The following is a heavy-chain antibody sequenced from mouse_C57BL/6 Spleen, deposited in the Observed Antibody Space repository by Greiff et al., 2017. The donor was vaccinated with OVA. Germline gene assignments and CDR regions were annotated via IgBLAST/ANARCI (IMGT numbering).Heavy chain of an antibody. CDR3: APITTVVATRDFDD. J-gene: IGHJ2*01. D-gene: IGHD1-1*01. CDR1: GFNIKNTY. V-gene: IGHV14-3*01. Sequence: VQLQQSVAELVRPGASVKLSCTASGFNIKNTYMHWVKQRPEQGLEWIGRIDPANGNTKYAPKFQGKATITEDTSSNTAYLQLSSLTSEDTAIDYWAPITTVVATRDFDDWGQGTTLTVSS. CDR2: IDPANGNT.